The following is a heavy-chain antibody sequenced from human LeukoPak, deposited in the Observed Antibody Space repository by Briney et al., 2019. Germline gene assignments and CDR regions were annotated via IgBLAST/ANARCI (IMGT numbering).Heavy chain of an antibody. CDR2: IKQDGSER. CDR1: GFTFSNYW. D-gene: IGHD3-16*02. V-gene: IGHV3-7*01. J-gene: IGHJ4*02. CDR3: ARGSMHIYHLYTDY. Sequence: GGSLRLSCAVSGFTFSNYWVIWFRQAPGQGLEWVASIKQDGSERYYVDSVKGRFTISRDNAKNSLFLQLSSLRVEDTAVYYCARGSMHIYHLYTDYWGQGTLVTVSS.